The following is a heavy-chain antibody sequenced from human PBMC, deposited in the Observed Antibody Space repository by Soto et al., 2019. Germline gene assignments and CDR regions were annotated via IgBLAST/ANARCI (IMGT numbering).Heavy chain of an antibody. D-gene: IGHD2-2*01. J-gene: IGHJ4*02. Sequence: ASVKVSCKASGYRFTTYQMHWVRQAPGQGLEWMGTINPSGGSTSYAQRFQGRVTMTRDTSTSTVYVEVSSLRSEDTALYYCARGDRNAWYFAYWGQGTLVTLSS. CDR3: ARGDRNAWYFAY. V-gene: IGHV1-46*01. CDR1: GYRFTTYQ. CDR2: INPSGGST.